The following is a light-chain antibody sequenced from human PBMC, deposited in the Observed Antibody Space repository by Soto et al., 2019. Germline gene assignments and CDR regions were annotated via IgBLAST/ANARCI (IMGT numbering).Light chain of an antibody. CDR1: RSNIGRNF. J-gene: IGLJ3*02. CDR3: AAWDDTLDAQV. Sequence: QSVLTQSPSASGTPGQRVTISCSGSRSNIGRNFAYWYQHVPGTAPRLLIQRNNERPSGVPDRFSGSKSGTSGSLAISGLRYDDEGTYFCAAWDDTLDAQVFGGGTQLTVL. V-gene: IGLV1-47*01. CDR2: RNN.